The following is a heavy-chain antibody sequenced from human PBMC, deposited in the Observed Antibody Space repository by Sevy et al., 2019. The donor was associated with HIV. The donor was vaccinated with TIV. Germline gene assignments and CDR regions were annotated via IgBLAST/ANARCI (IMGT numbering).Heavy chain of an antibody. CDR2: IKDDGSKR. CDR3: TSVLFDY. J-gene: IGHJ4*02. Sequence: GGSLRLSCAASGFTLSYYGMHWVRQAPGKGLEWVTFIKDDGSKRFYADSVKGRFTVSRDNSKNTMSLQMNSLRAEDTAIYYCTSVLFDYWGQGALVTVSS. CDR1: GFTLSYYG. V-gene: IGHV3-30*02. D-gene: IGHD3-10*01.